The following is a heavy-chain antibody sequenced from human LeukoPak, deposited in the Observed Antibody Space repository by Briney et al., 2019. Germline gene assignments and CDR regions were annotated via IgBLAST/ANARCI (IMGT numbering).Heavy chain of an antibody. V-gene: IGHV3-74*01. CDR2: IHSDGSST. D-gene: IGHD3-3*01. Sequence: PGGSLRLSCAASGFTFSSYWMHWARQAPGRGLVWVSRIHSDGSSTSYADSVRGRFTISRDDAKSTLYLQMNSLRAEDTAVYYCARSGWPYYFDYWGQGTLLTVSS. J-gene: IGHJ4*02. CDR1: GFTFSSYW. CDR3: ARSGWPYYFDY.